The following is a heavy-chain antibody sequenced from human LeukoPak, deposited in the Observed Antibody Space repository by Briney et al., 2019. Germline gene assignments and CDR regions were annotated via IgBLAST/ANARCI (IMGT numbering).Heavy chain of an antibody. CDR3: TREVSWDTAMATGAFDI. Sequence: ASVKVSCKASGYTFTGYYMHWVRQAPGQGLEWVGRINPNSGGTNYAQKFQGRVTMTRDTSISTAYMELSRLRSDDTAVYYCTREVSWDTAMATGAFDIWGQGTMVTVSS. CDR1: GYTFTGYY. CDR2: INPNSGGT. D-gene: IGHD5-18*01. V-gene: IGHV1-2*06. J-gene: IGHJ3*02.